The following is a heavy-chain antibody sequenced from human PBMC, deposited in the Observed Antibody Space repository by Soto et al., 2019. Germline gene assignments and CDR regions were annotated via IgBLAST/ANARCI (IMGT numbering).Heavy chain of an antibody. CDR3: AKPTREIYDFWSGYYSL. CDR1: GFTFSSYG. V-gene: IGHV3-30*18. J-gene: IGHJ4*02. CDR2: ISYDGSNK. Sequence: QVQLVESGGGVVQPGRSLRLSCAASGFTFSSYGMHWVRQAPGKGLEWVAVISYDGSNKYYADSVKGRFTISRDNSKTTLYLQMNSLRAEDTAVSYCAKPTREIYDFWSGYYSLWGQGTLVTVSA. D-gene: IGHD3-3*01.